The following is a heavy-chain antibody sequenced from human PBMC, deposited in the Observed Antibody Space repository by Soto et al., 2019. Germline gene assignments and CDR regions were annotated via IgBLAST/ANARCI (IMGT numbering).Heavy chain of an antibody. Sequence: QVQLVQSGAEVKKPGASVKVSCKTSRYTFSSYSISWVRQAPGQGLEWMGWISTYNGNTNYAQKVQGRVTMTTDTSPSTAYMELRSLRSDDTAVYYCARGRYSGSLDLFDPWGQGTLVTVSS. J-gene: IGHJ5*02. CDR2: ISTYNGNT. D-gene: IGHD1-26*01. V-gene: IGHV1-18*01. CDR3: ARGRYSGSLDLFDP. CDR1: RYTFSSYS.